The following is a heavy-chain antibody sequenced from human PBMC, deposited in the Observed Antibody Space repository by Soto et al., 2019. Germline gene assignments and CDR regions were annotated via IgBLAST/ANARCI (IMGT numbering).Heavy chain of an antibody. CDR3: AKMPRVLRYFDWLRGVFDY. CDR1: GFTFSSYA. J-gene: IGHJ4*02. V-gene: IGHV3-23*01. Sequence: PGGSLRLSCAASGFTFSSYAMSWVRQAPGKGLEWVSAISGSGGSTYYADSVKGRFTISRDNSKNTLYLQMNSLRAEDTAVYYCAKMPRVLRYFDWLRGVFDYWGQGT. D-gene: IGHD3-9*01. CDR2: ISGSGGST.